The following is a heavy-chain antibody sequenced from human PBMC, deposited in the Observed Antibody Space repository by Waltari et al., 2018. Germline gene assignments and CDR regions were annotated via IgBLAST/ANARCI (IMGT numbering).Heavy chain of an antibody. V-gene: IGHV2-5*01. J-gene: IGHJ4*02. CDR3: AHRLYGSSSWSVLSVRLFDY. Sequence: QITLKESGPTLVKPTQTLTLTCTFSGFSLSTSGVGVGWIRQPPGKALEWLALIYWNDDKRYSPSLKSRLTITKDTSKNQVVLTMTNMDPVDTATYYCAHRLYGSSSWSVLSVRLFDYWGQGTLVTVSS. CDR1: GFSLSTSGVG. CDR2: IYWNDDK. D-gene: IGHD6-13*01.